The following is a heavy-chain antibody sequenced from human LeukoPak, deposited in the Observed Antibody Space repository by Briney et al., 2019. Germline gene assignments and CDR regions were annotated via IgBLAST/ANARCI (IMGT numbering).Heavy chain of an antibody. J-gene: IGHJ4*02. CDR3: AHRLSPSCFDY. D-gene: IGHD2-2*01. CDR2: IYWNDDK. CDR1: GFSLSSSEVG. Sequence: ESGPTLVNPTQTLTLTCTFSGFSLSSSEVGVGWIRQPPGEALEWLAVIYWNDDKHYSPSLKSRLTITKDTSKNQVVLTMTNMDPVDTATYYYAHRLSPSCFDYWGQGTLVTVSS. V-gene: IGHV2-5*01.